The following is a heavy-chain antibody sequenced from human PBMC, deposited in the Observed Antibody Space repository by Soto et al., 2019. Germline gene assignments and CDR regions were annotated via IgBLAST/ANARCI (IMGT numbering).Heavy chain of an antibody. CDR2: ISYDGSNK. V-gene: IGHV3-30*18. Sequence: LSLSCAASGFTFSSYGMHWVRQAPGKGLEWVAVISYDGSNKYYADSVKGRFTISRDNSKNTLYLQMNSLRAEDTAVYYCAKDTVGNTDNPAHGMVVWGQGTTVTVSS. J-gene: IGHJ6*02. CDR3: AKDTVGNTDNPAHGMVV. CDR1: GFTFSSYG. D-gene: IGHD4-17*01.